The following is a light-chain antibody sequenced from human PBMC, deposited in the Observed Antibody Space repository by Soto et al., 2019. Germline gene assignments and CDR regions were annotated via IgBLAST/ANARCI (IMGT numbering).Light chain of an antibody. CDR1: ESISNY. Sequence: DIQMTQSPSSLSASVGDRVTITCRASESISNYLNWYQQKPGKAPNLLIYAASTLQSGVPSRFTGSGSGTPCTLTISSLQPEDFATYVWQQSFRTPRTVGQGTKVEIK. CDR2: AAS. V-gene: IGKV1-39*01. J-gene: IGKJ1*01. CDR3: QQSFRTPRT.